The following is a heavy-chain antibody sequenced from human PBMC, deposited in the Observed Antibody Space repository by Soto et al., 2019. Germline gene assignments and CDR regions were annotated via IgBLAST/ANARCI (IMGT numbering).Heavy chain of an antibody. V-gene: IGHV4-34*01. Sequence: SETLSLTCAVYGGSFSGYYWTWIRQPPGTGLEWIGEINHSGSTNYNPSLKSRVTISVDTSKNQFSLKLSSVTAADTAVYYCARDFIAAAGKMYNWFDPWGQGTLVTVSS. CDR3: ARDFIAAAGKMYNWFDP. CDR2: INHSGST. J-gene: IGHJ5*02. CDR1: GGSFSGYY. D-gene: IGHD6-13*01.